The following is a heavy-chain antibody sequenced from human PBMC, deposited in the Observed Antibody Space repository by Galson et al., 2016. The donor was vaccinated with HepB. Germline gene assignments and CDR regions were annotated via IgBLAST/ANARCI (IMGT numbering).Heavy chain of an antibody. J-gene: IGHJ6*02. Sequence: SLRLSCAASGFTFSSYSMNWVRQAPGKGLEWVSYISSSSSTIYYADSVKGRFTISRDNAKNSLYLQMNSLRDEDTAVYYCASSLDIVVVPAAKTDSYYYYGMDVWGQGTTVTVSS. CDR1: GFTFSSYS. V-gene: IGHV3-48*02. CDR2: ISSSSSTI. D-gene: IGHD2-2*01. CDR3: ASSLDIVVVPAAKTDSYYYYGMDV.